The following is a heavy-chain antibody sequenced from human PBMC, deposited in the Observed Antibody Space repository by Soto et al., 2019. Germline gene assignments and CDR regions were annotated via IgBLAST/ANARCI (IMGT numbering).Heavy chain of an antibody. CDR2: INPNSGDT. Sequence: ASVKVSCKSSGYAFTGYYIHWVRQAPGQGLEWMGWINPNSGDTNYAQKFQGRVTMTRDTSFSTAYMELSSLRPDDTAVYYCATRYSYVHFWGQGTLVTVSS. CDR1: GYAFTGYY. CDR3: ATRYSYVHF. J-gene: IGHJ4*02. V-gene: IGHV1-2*02. D-gene: IGHD5-18*01.